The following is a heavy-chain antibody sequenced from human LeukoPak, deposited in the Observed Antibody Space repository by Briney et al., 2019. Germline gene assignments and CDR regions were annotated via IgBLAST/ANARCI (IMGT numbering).Heavy chain of an antibody. CDR2: ISGSGGST. V-gene: IGHV3-23*01. D-gene: IGHD1-1*01. CDR3: ARTTNNSHYYYYYYMDV. CDR1: GFTFSSYA. Sequence: GGSLRLSCAASGFTFSSYAMSWVRQAPGKGLEWVSAISGSGGSTYYADSVKGRFTISRDNSKNTLYLQMNSLRAEDTAVYYCARTTNNSHYYYYYYMDVWGKGTTVTVSS. J-gene: IGHJ6*03.